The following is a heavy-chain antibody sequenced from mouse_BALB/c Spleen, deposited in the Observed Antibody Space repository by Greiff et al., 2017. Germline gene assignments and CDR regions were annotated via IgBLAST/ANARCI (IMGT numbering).Heavy chain of an antibody. J-gene: IGHJ2*01. CDR2: IYPYNGGT. CDR1: GYTFTDYN. D-gene: IGHD2-4*01. V-gene: IGHV1S29*02. CDR3: ARYGLPYFDY. Sequence: EVQLQQSGPELVKPGASVKISCKASGYTFTDYNMHWVKQSHGKSLEWIGYIYPYNGGTGYNQKFKSKATLTVDNSSSTAYMELRSLTSEDSAVYYCARYGLPYFDYWGQGTTLTVSS.